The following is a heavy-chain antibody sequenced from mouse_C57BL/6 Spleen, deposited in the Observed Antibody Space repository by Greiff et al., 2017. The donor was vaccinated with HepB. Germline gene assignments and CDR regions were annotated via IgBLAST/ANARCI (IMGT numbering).Heavy chain of an antibody. CDR3: AKYTTLDAMDY. CDR2: IHPNSGST. V-gene: IGHV1-64*01. J-gene: IGHJ4*01. CDR1: GYTFTSYW. D-gene: IGHD5-5*01. Sequence: VQLQQPGAELVKPGASVKLFCKASGYTFTSYWMHWVKQRPGQGLEWIGMIHPNSGSTNYNEKFKSKATLTVDKSSSTAYMQLSSLTSEDSAVYYCAKYTTLDAMDYWGQGTSVTVSS.